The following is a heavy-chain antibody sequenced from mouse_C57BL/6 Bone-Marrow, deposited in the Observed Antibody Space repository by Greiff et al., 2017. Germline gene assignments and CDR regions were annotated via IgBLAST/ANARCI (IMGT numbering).Heavy chain of an antibody. V-gene: IGHV1-15*01. J-gene: IGHJ2*01. Sequence: VQLQESGAELVRPGASVTMSCKASGYTFTDYEMHWVKQTPVHGLEWIGAIDPETGGTAYNQKFKGKAILTAAKSSSTAYMELRSLTSEDSAVYYCTREGYDDDWGQGTTLTVSS. D-gene: IGHD2-2*01. CDR2: IDPETGGT. CDR1: GYTFTDYE. CDR3: TREGYDDD.